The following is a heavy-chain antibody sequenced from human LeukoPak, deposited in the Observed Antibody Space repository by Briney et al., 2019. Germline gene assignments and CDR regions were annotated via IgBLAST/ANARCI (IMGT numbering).Heavy chain of an antibody. Sequence: SGPTLVNPTQTLTLTCAFSGFSLSTSGVGVGWIRQPPGKALEWLALIYWNGDERYSPSLKSRLTITKDTSKNQVVLTMTNMDPVDTATYYCAHRMGTGWPLDYWGQGTLVTVSS. D-gene: IGHD6-19*01. V-gene: IGHV2-5*01. CDR1: GFSLSTSGVG. CDR3: AHRMGTGWPLDY. J-gene: IGHJ4*02. CDR2: IYWNGDE.